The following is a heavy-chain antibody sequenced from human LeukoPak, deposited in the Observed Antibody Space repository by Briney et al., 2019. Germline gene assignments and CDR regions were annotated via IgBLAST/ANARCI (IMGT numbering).Heavy chain of an antibody. CDR1: GYSISSGYY. CDR3: ARGGIAAAGANWFDP. V-gene: IGHV4-38-2*02. Sequence: SETLSLTCTFSGYSISSGYYWGWIRQPPGKGLEGIGSIYHSGSTYYNPSLKSRVTISVDTSKNQFSLKLSSVTAADTAVYYCARGGIAAAGANWFDPWGQGTLVTVSS. CDR2: IYHSGST. J-gene: IGHJ5*02. D-gene: IGHD6-13*01.